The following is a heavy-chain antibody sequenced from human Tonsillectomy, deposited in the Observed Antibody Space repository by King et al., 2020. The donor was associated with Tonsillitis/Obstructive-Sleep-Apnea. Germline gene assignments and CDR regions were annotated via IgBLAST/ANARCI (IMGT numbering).Heavy chain of an antibody. CDR1: GESFSGHY. V-gene: IGHV4-34*01. D-gene: IGHD1-20*01. CDR3: ARRHSVTVVPFDY. Sequence: VQLQQWGAGLLKPSETLSLTCAVYGESFSGHYWSWIRQPPGKGLEWIGEINHSRSTNYNPSLKSRVTISVDTSKNQFSLNLSSVTAADTAVYYCARRHSVTVVPFDYWGQGTLVTVSS. CDR2: INHSRST. J-gene: IGHJ4*02.